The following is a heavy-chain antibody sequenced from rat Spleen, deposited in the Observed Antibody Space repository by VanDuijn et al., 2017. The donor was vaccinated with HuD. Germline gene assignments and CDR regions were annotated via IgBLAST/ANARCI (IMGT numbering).Heavy chain of an antibody. J-gene: IGHJ3*01. CDR1: GFTFSDYG. Sequence: EVQLVGSGGGLVQPGTSLKLTCTASGFTFSDYGMHWIRQAPTKGLEWVASISPGGGSAYYRESVKGRFTISRDNAKNTLYLQMDSLRSEDTATYYCASHYDGTYPFAYWGQGTLVTVSS. CDR2: ISPGGGSA. D-gene: IGHD1-12*02. V-gene: IGHV5-19*01. CDR3: ASHYDGTYPFAY.